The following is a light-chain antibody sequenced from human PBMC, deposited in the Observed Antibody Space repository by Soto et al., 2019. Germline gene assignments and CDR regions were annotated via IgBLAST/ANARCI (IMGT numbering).Light chain of an antibody. CDR3: QHYNSYSEA. CDR2: AAS. Sequence: VIWMTQSPSLLSASTGDIVTIICRMSQGISSYLAWYQQKPGKAPELLIYAASTLQSGVPSRFSGSGSGTEFTLTISSLQPDDVATYYCQHYNSYSEAFGQGTKVDIK. CDR1: QGISSY. V-gene: IGKV1D-8*03. J-gene: IGKJ1*01.